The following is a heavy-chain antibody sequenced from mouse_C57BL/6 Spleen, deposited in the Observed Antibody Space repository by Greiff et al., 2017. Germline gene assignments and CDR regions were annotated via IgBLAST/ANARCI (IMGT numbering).Heavy chain of an antibody. D-gene: IGHD2-10*01. Sequence: EVQLQESGGGLVKPGGSLKLSCAASGFTFSDYGMHWVRQAPEKGLEWVAYISSGSSTIYYADTVKGRFTISRDNAKNTLFLQMTSLRSEDTAMYYCARPYYYYFDYWGQGTTLTVAS. CDR2: ISSGSSTI. V-gene: IGHV5-17*01. J-gene: IGHJ2*01. CDR1: GFTFSDYG. CDR3: ARPYYYYFDY.